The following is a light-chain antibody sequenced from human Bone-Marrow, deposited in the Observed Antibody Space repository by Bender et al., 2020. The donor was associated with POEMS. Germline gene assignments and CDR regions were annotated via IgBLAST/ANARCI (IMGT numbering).Light chain of an antibody. V-gene: IGLV3-1*01. CDR3: QAWDRTTAV. CDR2: KDN. J-gene: IGLJ2*01. Sequence: SYELTQPPSVSVSPGQTARITCSGDALSKQYAYWYQLKPGQAPVLVMYKDNKRPSGIPERLSGSNSGNTATLTISGTQAMDEGDYYCQAWDRTTAVFGGGTKLIVL. CDR1: ALSKQY.